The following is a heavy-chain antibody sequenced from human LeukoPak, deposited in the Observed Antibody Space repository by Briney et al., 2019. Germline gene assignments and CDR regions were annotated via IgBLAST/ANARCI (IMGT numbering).Heavy chain of an antibody. CDR3: AKTPYYYDSSGYYYYFDY. D-gene: IGHD3-22*01. J-gene: IGHJ4*02. Sequence: GGSLRLSCAASGFTFTNYAMSWVRQAPGKGLELVAVISGSGDSTYYADTVKGRSTMSRDISKTTPYLEMNSLRAEDTAVYYCAKTPYYYDSSGYYYYFDYWGQGTLVTVSS. CDR1: GFTFTNYA. V-gene: IGHV3-23*01. CDR2: ISGSGDST.